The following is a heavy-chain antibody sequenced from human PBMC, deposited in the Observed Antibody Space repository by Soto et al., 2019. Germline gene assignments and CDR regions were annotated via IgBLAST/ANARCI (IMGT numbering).Heavy chain of an antibody. J-gene: IGHJ4*02. Sequence: PGGSLRLSCAAYGFTFSSYGMHWVRQAPGKGLEWVAVISYDGSNKYYADSVKGRFTISRDNSKNTLYLQMNSLRAEDTAVYYCAKFSLYRSGYALDYWGQGTLVTVSS. V-gene: IGHV3-30*18. CDR3: AKFSLYRSGYALDY. CDR2: ISYDGSNK. CDR1: GFTFSSYG. D-gene: IGHD3-10*01.